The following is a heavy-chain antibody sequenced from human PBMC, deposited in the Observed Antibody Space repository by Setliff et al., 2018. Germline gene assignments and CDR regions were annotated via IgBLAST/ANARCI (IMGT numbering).Heavy chain of an antibody. CDR1: GGSISSSRYS. CDR2: IYYSGST. V-gene: IGHV4-39*07. D-gene: IGHD2-2*01. CDR3: ARGRPPLVGDY. Sequence: PSETLSLTCSVSGGSISSSRYSWGWIRQTPGKGLEWIGSIYYSGSTYYNPSLESRVTISVDTSKNQVSLKLSSMTAADTAVYYCARGRPPLVGDYWGQGIMVTVSS. J-gene: IGHJ4*03.